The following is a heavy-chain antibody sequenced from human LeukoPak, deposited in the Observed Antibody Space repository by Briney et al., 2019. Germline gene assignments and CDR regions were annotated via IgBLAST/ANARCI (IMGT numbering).Heavy chain of an antibody. V-gene: IGHV3-7*01. CDR3: ARAGHYFDY. CDR2: IKQDGSEK. Sequence: PGGSLRLSCAASGFTFSSYWLRWVRPAPGKGLEWVANIKQDGSEKYYVDSVKGRFTISRDNAKNSLYLQMNSLRAEDTAVYYCARAGHYFDYWGQGTLVTVSS. CDR1: GFTFSSYW. J-gene: IGHJ4*02. D-gene: IGHD1-14*01.